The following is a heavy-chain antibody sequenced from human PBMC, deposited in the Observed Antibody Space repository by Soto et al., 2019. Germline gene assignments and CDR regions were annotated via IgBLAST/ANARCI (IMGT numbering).Heavy chain of an antibody. CDR2: INPHGGST. D-gene: IGHD3-3*01. J-gene: IGHJ5*02. CDR1: GDTFXXXX. Sequence: GASVKVSCKAPGDTFXXXXXNWVRQAPGQGLEWMGVINPHGGSTKYAQKFQGRITMTRDTSRSTVYMELSSLRSDDTAIYYCARSSGGNFGIIIEGSNWFDPWGQGTLVTVSS. CDR3: ARSSGGNFGIIIEGSNWFDP. V-gene: IGHV1-46*01.